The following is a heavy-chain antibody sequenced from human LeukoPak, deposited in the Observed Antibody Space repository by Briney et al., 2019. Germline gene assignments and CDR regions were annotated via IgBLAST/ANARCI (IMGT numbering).Heavy chain of an antibody. Sequence: GRSLRLSCAASGFTFSSYAMHWVRQAPGKGLEWVAVISYDGSNKYYADSVKGRFTISRDKAKNTLYLQMNSLRAEDTAVYYCARERSSSWYPLGGQGTLVTVSS. V-gene: IGHV3-30-3*01. CDR2: ISYDGSNK. D-gene: IGHD6-13*01. CDR3: ARERSSSWYPL. J-gene: IGHJ4*02. CDR1: GFTFSSYA.